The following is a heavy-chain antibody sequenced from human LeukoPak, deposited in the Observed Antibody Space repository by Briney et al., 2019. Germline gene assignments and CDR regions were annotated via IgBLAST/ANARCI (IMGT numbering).Heavy chain of an antibody. CDR3: AKGPRSGTYYYFDS. CDR1: GFTFSTYA. CDR2: ISVRGAAT. D-gene: IGHD1-26*01. Sequence: PGGSLRLSCAPSGFTFSTYAMSWVRQAPGKGLEWVSSISVRGAATYYADSVKGRFTISRDNSKDTLFLRMNSLRADDTAVYYCAKGPRSGTYYYFDSWGQGTLVSVSS. J-gene: IGHJ4*02. V-gene: IGHV3-23*01.